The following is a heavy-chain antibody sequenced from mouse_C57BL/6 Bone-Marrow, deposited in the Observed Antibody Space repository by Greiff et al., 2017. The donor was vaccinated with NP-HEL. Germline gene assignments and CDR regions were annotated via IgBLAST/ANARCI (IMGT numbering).Heavy chain of an antibody. CDR1: GFNIKDDY. Sequence: VQLKESGAELVRPGASVKLSCTASGFNIKDDYMHWVKQRPEQGLEWIGWIDPENGDTEYASKFQGKATITADTSSNTAYLQLSSLTSEDTAVYYCTTSRDYDAYYFDYWGQGTTLTVSS. J-gene: IGHJ2*01. CDR2: IDPENGDT. D-gene: IGHD2-4*01. V-gene: IGHV14-4*01. CDR3: TTSRDYDAYYFDY.